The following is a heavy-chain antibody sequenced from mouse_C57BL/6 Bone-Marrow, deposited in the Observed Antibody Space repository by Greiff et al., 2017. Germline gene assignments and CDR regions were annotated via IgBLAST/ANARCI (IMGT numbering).Heavy chain of an antibody. Sequence: EVTLQESGAELVRPGASVRLSCTASGFNLKDDYMHWVKQRPEPGLGWIGLIDPETGDTEYASKFQGKATITADTSSNTAYLQLSSLTSEDTAVYYCTTLYVYDGGYWGQGTSVTVSS. J-gene: IGHJ4*01. CDR3: TTLYVYDGGY. CDR1: GFNLKDDY. D-gene: IGHD2-2*01. V-gene: IGHV14-4*01. CDR2: IDPETGDT.